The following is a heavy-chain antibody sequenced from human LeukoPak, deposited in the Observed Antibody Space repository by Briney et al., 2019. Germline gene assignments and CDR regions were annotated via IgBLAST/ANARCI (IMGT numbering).Heavy chain of an antibody. J-gene: IGHJ2*01. Sequence: SETLSLTCTVSGGSISSYYWSWIRQPPGKGLEWIGYNYYSGSTNYNPSLKSRVTISVDTSKNQFSLKLSSVTAADTAVYYCARGGYGWYFDLWGRGTLVTVSS. CDR3: ARGGYGWYFDL. CDR1: GGSISSYY. CDR2: NYYSGST. D-gene: IGHD4-17*01. V-gene: IGHV4-59*01.